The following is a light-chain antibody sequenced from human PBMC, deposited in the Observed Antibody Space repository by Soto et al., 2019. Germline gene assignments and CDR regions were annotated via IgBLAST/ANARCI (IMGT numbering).Light chain of an antibody. CDR2: KAS. V-gene: IGKV1-5*03. J-gene: IGKJ2*01. CDR3: QQYNRFPYT. Sequence: DIPMTQSPSTLSASIGDRVTITCRASQSISDWLAWYQQRSGKAPKLLSYKASSLQSGVPPRFSGRASGTESTLTISSLQPDDFATYYCQQYNRFPYTFGQGTKLEIK. CDR1: QSISDW.